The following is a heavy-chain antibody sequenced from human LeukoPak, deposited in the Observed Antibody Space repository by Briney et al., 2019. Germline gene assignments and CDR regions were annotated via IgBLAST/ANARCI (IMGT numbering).Heavy chain of an antibody. Sequence: WASVKVSCKASGGPFSSYAISWVRQAPGQGLEWMGGIIPIFGTANYAQKFQGRVTITADESTSTAYMELSSLRSEDTAVYYCARCPEVRGVIITRFDPWGQGTLVTVSS. CDR3: ARCPEVRGVIITRFDP. CDR2: IIPIFGTA. CDR1: GGPFSSYA. D-gene: IGHD3-10*01. J-gene: IGHJ5*02. V-gene: IGHV1-69*13.